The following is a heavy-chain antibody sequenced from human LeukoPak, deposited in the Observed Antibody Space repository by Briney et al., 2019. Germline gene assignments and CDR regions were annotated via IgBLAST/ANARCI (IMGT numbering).Heavy chain of an antibody. CDR1: GGSISNYY. CDR3: ARVDYGSGSYRFDP. J-gene: IGHJ5*02. V-gene: IGHV4-59*01. CDR2: IYYSGST. D-gene: IGHD3-10*01. Sequence: SETLSLTCTVSGGSISNYYWSWIRQPPGKGLEWIGYIYYSGSTNYNPSLKSRVTISVDTSKNQFFLKLSSVTAADTAVYYCARVDYGSGSYRFDPWGQGTLVTVSS.